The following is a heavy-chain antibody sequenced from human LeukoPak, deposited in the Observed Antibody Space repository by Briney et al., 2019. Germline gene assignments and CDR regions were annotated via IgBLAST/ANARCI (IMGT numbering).Heavy chain of an antibody. V-gene: IGHV3-74*01. Sequence: GGSLRLSCAASGFTFSNFWMHWVRQAPGKGLVGVSRINSDGSDTRYADSVKGRFTISRDNAKNTVYLQMNSLKTEDTAVYYCTSPSPDDYGDYFRGYWGQGTLVTVSS. CDR1: GFTFSNFW. D-gene: IGHD4-17*01. CDR3: TSPSPDDYGDYFRGY. CDR2: INSDGSDT. J-gene: IGHJ4*02.